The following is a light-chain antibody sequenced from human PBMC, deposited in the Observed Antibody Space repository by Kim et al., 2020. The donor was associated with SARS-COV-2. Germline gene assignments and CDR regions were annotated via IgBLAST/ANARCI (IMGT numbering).Light chain of an antibody. CDR2: DAS. CDR1: ESFGTN. V-gene: IGKV3-15*01. J-gene: IGKJ1*01. CDR3: QQYNKWPRT. Sequence: VSPGERATLSCRASESFGTNLAWYQQKPGQAPRLLIHDASTRATGIPARFSGSGSGTDFTLTISSLQSDDVGVYYCQQYNKWPRTFGQGTKVEIK.